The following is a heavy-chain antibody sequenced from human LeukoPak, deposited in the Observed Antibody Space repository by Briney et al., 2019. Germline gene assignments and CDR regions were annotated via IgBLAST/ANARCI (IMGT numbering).Heavy chain of an antibody. D-gene: IGHD1-14*01. CDR1: GYTFTSYY. CDR2: INPSGGST. V-gene: IGHV1-46*01. J-gene: IGHJ6*04. CDR3: ARIPPEGPYYYYYGMDV. Sequence: GASVKVSCKASGYTFTSYYMHWVRQAPGQGLEWMGIINPSGGSTSYAQKFQGRVTMTRDTSTSTVYMELSSLRSEDTAVYYCARIPPEGPYYYYYGMDVWGKGTTVTVSS.